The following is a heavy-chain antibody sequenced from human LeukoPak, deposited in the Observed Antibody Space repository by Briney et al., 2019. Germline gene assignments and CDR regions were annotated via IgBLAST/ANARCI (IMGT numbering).Heavy chain of an antibody. V-gene: IGHV4-30-4*01. CDR3: ASLYDFWSGYSNWFDP. CDR2: IYYSGST. D-gene: IGHD3-3*01. CDR1: GGSISSGDYY. J-gene: IGHJ5*02. Sequence: SETLSLTCTVSGGSISSGDYYWSWIRQPPGKGLEWTGYIYYSGSTYYNPSLKSRVTISVDTSKNQFSLKLSSVTAADTAVYYCASLYDFWSGYSNWFDPWGQGTLVTVSS.